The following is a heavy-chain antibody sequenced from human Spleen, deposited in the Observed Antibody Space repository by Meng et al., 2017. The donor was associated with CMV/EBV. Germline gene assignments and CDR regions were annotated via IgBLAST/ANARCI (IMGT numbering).Heavy chain of an antibody. Sequence: ASVKVSCKASGYTFTGYYIHWVRQAPGQGLEWMGWINPNSGGTNYAQKFQGRVTMTRDTSISTAYMELSRLRSDDTAVYYCARSRRYIDSRGGRELVLSSDYWGQGTLVTVSS. D-gene: IGHD1-7*01. CDR1: GYTFTGYY. CDR2: INPNSGGT. J-gene: IGHJ4*02. CDR3: ARSRRYIDSRGGRELVLSSDY. V-gene: IGHV1-2*02.